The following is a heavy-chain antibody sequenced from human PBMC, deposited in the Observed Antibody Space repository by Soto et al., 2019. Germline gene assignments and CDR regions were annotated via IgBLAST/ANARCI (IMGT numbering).Heavy chain of an antibody. D-gene: IGHD4-4*01. J-gene: IGHJ6*02. Sequence: SETLSLTCTVSGGSISSSSYYWGWIRQPPGKGLEWIGSIYYSGSTYYNPSLKSRVTISVDTSKNQFSLKLSSVTAADTAVYYCARXFRDYSNPPYYYYGMGVWGQGTTVTVSS. CDR2: IYYSGST. V-gene: IGHV4-39*01. CDR1: GGSISSSSYY. CDR3: ARXFRDYSNPPYYYYGMGV.